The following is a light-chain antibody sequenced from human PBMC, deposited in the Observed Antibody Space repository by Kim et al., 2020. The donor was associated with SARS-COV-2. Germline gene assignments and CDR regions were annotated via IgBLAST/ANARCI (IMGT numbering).Light chain of an antibody. CDR2: DTT. CDR3: LLFYSGVRV. J-gene: IGLJ3*02. Sequence: QAVVTQEPSLTVSPGGTVTLTCGSSAGAVTSGHFPYWFQQKPGQAPRTLIYDTTDKPSWTPARFSGSFLGGKAALTLSGAQPEDEAEYYCLLFYSGVRVFGGGTKVTVL. V-gene: IGLV7-46*01. CDR1: AGAVTSGHF.